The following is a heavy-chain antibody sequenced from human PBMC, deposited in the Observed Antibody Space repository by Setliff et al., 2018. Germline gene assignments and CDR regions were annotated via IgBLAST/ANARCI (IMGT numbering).Heavy chain of an antibody. V-gene: IGHV4-4*08. Sequence: SETLSLTCSVAGGSMSNYFWSWVRRPPGKGLEWIGFISSGGSTIYSPSLKSRVTISVDTSKNQFSLRLTSVTAADTAIYYCARNPASGAYYSSRPFHFDYWGQGARVTVSS. J-gene: IGHJ4*02. CDR1: GGSMSNYF. CDR3: ARNPASGAYYSSRPFHFDY. D-gene: IGHD3-22*01. CDR2: ISSGGST.